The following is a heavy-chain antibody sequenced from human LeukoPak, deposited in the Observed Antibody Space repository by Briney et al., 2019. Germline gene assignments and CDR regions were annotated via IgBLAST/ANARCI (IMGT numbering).Heavy chain of an antibody. CDR1: GFTFSSYE. CDR3: ATDDYRGLGY. V-gene: IGHV3-48*03. J-gene: IGHJ4*02. D-gene: IGHD4-11*01. CDR2: ISSSGSTI. Sequence: GGSLRLSCAASGFTFSSYEMNWVRQAPGKGLEWVSYISSSGSTIYYADSVKGRFTISRDNAKSTLYLQLNSLRAEDTAVYYCATDDYRGLGYWGQGTLVTVSS.